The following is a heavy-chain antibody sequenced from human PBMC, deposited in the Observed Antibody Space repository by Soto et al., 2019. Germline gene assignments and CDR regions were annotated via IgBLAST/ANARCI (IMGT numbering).Heavy chain of an antibody. CDR2: VYHTGRT. J-gene: IGHJ4*02. CDR3: AGSKNREFGFDY. CDR1: GGSFKSGSYS. D-gene: IGHD3-10*01. V-gene: IGHV4-61*01. Sequence: SSTLSLTCTVSGGSFKSGSYSWSLILQPPGNGLEWIRYVYHTGRTSYNPSLKSRVSISMDTSKNQFSLNLGPGTAADTALYSCAGSKNREFGFDYWGQGAVVTVSS.